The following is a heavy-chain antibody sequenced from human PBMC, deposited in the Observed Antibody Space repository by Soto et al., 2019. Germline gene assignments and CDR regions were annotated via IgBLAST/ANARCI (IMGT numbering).Heavy chain of an antibody. V-gene: IGHV4-30-4*01. CDR3: ARSRRVGATAIDY. CDR2: IYYSGST. J-gene: IGHJ4*02. Sequence: SLTCTVSGGSISSGDYYWSWIRQPPGKGLEWIGYIYYSGSTYYNPSLKSRVTISVDTSKNQFSLKLSSVTAADTAVYYCARSRRVGATAIDYWGQGTLVTVSS. D-gene: IGHD1-26*01. CDR1: GGSISSGDYY.